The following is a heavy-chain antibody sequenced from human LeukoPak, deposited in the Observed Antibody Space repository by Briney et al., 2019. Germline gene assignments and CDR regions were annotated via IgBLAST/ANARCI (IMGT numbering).Heavy chain of an antibody. CDR2: IYYSGST. V-gene: IGHV4-39*07. J-gene: IGHJ4*02. CDR1: GGSISSTTYY. D-gene: IGHD3-10*01. CDR3: ARDFYGSGIYFDY. Sequence: PSGTLSLTCTVSGGSISSTTYYWGWVRQSPGKGLEWIGSIYYSGSTFYNPSLKSRVTTSVDTSKNHFSLKLNSVTAADTAVYYCARDFYGSGIYFDYWGQGTLVTVSS.